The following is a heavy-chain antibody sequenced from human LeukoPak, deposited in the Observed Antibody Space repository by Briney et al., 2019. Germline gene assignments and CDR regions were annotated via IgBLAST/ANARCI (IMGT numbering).Heavy chain of an antibody. CDR1: GGSFSGYY. Sequence: PSETLSLTCAVYGGSFSGYYWSWIRQPPGKGLGWIGEINHSGSTNYNPSLKSRVTISVDTSKNQFFLTLTSVTAADTALFYCARVSVEGRGPPRYHFDSWGQGTLVAVSS. CDR2: INHSGST. V-gene: IGHV4-34*01. J-gene: IGHJ4*02. CDR3: ARVSVEGRGPPRYHFDS. D-gene: IGHD3-10*01.